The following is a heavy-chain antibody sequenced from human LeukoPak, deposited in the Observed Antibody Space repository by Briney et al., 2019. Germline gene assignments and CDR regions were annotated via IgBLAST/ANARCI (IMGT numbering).Heavy chain of an antibody. CDR2: IYYSGST. V-gene: IGHV4-39*01. CDR3: ARHVSGWYYFDY. D-gene: IGHD6-19*01. Sequence: PSETLSLTCTVSGGSISSSSYYWGWIRQPPGKGLEWIGSIYYSGSTYYNPSLKSRVTISVDTSKSQFSLKLSSVTAADTAVYYCARHVSGWYYFDYWGQGTPVTVSS. J-gene: IGHJ4*02. CDR1: GGSISSSSYY.